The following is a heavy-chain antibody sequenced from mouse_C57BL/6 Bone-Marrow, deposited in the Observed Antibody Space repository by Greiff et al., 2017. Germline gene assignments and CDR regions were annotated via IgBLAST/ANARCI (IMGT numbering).Heavy chain of an antibody. D-gene: IGHD1-1*01. J-gene: IGHJ3*01. V-gene: IGHV1-64*01. CDR1: GYTFTSYW. CDR3: ARDGRISGSSYVGPWFAY. CDR2: LHPNSGST. Sequence: QVQLQQPGAELVKPGASVKLSCKASGYTFTSYWMHWVKQRPGQGLEWIGMLHPNSGSTNYNEKFKSKATLTVDKSSSTAYMQLSSLTSEDSAVYYCARDGRISGSSYVGPWFAYWGQGTLVTVSA.